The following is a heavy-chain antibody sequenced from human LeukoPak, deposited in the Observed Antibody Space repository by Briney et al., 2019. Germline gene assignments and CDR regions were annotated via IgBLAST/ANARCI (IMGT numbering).Heavy chain of an antibody. CDR3: ATGDYYDSSGFN. CDR2: FDPEDGET. D-gene: IGHD3-22*01. V-gene: IGHV1-24*01. Sequence: ASVKVSCKVSGYTLTELSMHWVRQAPGKGLEWMGGFDPEDGETIYAQKFQGRVTMTEDTSTDTAYMELSSLKSEDTAVYYCATGDYYDSSGFNWGQGTLVTVSS. CDR1: GYTLTELS. J-gene: IGHJ4*02.